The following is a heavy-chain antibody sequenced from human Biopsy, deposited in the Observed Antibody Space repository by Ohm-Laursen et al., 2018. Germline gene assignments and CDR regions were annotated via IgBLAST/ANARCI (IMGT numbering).Heavy chain of an antibody. D-gene: IGHD3-10*01. Sequence: SLRLSCSATGFTFSGYAMSWVRQGPEKGLEWVSVVTGSGSSTYYTDSVKGRFSISRDNSNNKLYLQMNSSRVEDTAVYYCAKGRSGGTGHGNWFDPWGQGTLVIVSS. CDR2: VTGSGSST. CDR3: AKGRSGGTGHGNWFDP. V-gene: IGHV3-23*01. CDR1: GFTFSGYA. J-gene: IGHJ5*02.